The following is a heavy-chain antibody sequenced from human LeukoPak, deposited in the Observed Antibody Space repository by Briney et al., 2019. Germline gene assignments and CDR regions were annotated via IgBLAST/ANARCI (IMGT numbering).Heavy chain of an antibody. CDR1: GFTFSSYG. CDR3: ARGRGTLTAGTGYLDV. V-gene: IGHV3-33*01. J-gene: IGHJ6*03. D-gene: IGHD6-13*01. Sequence: GRSLRLSCAASGFTFSSYGMQWVRQVPGKGLEWVATIWYDGSKKYYADSVKGRFTISRDDSRNTLYLQMDSLRAEDTAVYFCARGRGTLTAGTGYLDVWGKGTTAIASS. CDR2: IWYDGSKK.